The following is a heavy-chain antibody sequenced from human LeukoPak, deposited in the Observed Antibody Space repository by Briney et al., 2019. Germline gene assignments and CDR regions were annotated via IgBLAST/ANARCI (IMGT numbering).Heavy chain of an antibody. CDR2: ISAYNGNT. J-gene: IGHJ6*02. D-gene: IGHD3-10*01. CDR1: GYTFTSYG. CDR3: ARGRGSYGSGNQNPHPYYYYYYGMDV. V-gene: IGHV1-18*01. Sequence: ASVKVSCKASGYTFTSYGISWVRQAPGQGLEWMGWISAYNGNTNYAQKLQGRVTMTTDTSTSTAYMELRSLRSDDTAVYYCARGRGSYGSGNQNPHPYYYYYYGMDVWGQGTTVTVSS.